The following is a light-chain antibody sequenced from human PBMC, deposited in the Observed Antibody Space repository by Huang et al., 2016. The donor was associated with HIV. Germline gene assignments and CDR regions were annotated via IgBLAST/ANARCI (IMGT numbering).Light chain of an antibody. CDR2: DAS. CDR3: QHSDGLSPLT. J-gene: IGKJ4*01. Sequence: IRMTQSPSSLSASTGDRVTITCRASQNVGTSLAWYQQRPGRAHVLVIYDASTLQRGVPSRFSGSGSRTVFTLTIGCLQVEDAATYYCQHSDGLSPLTFGGGT. CDR1: QNVGTS. V-gene: IGKV1-8*01.